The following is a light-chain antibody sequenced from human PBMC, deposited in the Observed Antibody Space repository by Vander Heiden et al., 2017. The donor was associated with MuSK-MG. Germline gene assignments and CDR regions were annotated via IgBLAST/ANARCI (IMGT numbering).Light chain of an antibody. CDR3: AAWDDSLSGVV. CDR2: SNN. CDR1: SSNIGSNT. Sequence: QSVLTQPPSASGTPGQRVTISCSGSSSNIGSNTVNWYQQLPGTAPKLLIYSNNQRPSGVPDRFSGSKSGTSASLAISGLQSEDEDDYYCAAWDDSLSGVVFGGGTKRTVL. J-gene: IGLJ2*01. V-gene: IGLV1-44*01.